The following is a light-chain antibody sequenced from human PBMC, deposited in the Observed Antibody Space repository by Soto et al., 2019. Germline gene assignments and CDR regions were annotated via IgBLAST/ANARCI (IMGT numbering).Light chain of an antibody. CDR1: SSNIGNNF. Sequence: QSVLTQPPSVSAAAGQMVTISCSGSSSNIGNNFVSWYRHLPGTVPELLICENDKRPSGIPDRFSGSRSGTSATLAITGLQAGDEADYYCGTWETSLSAKWVFGGGTKLTVL. J-gene: IGLJ3*02. V-gene: IGLV1-51*02. CDR2: END. CDR3: GTWETSLSAKWV.